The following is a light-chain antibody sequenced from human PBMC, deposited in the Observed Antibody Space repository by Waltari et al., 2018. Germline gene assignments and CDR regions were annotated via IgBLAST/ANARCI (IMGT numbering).Light chain of an antibody. V-gene: IGLV2-18*02. CDR1: SSDVGSYNR. CDR2: EVS. J-gene: IGLJ3*02. Sequence: QSALTQPPSVSGSPGQSVTISCTGTSSDVGSYNRVSWYQQPPGTAPNLMIYEVSNRPSGVPDRFSGSKSGNTASLTISGLQAEDEADYYCSSYTSSIWVFGGGTKLTVL. CDR3: SSYTSSIWV.